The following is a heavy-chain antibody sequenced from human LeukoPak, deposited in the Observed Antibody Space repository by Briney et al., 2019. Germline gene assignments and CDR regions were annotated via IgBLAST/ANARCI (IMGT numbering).Heavy chain of an antibody. CDR2: ISYDGSNK. D-gene: IGHD2-8*01. CDR1: GFTFSNYA. CDR3: AKDVRRCNGACT. J-gene: IGHJ5*02. Sequence: PGGSLRLSCVASGFTFSNYAIHWVRQAPGKGLEWVAVISYDGSNKDYAASVKGRFSISRDNSKNTLYLQMNSLRVEDTAIYYCAKDVRRCNGACTWGQGTLVTVSS. V-gene: IGHV3-30*04.